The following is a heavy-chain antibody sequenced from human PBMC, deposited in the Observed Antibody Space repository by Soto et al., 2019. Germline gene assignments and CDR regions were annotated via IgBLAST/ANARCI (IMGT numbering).Heavy chain of an antibody. CDR2: TSYNGSKK. J-gene: IGHJ4*02. Sequence: GGSLRLSCAAFGFTFSSYAMHWVRQAPGQGLECVAVTSYNGSKKYYTDYSKARITISRDHSKNALYLQMNSLRGEDTAVYYCARGPSSLNRFDSWGQGALGTAST. CDR3: ARGPSSLNRFDS. V-gene: IGHV3-30-3*01. D-gene: IGHD2-2*01. CDR1: GFTFSSYA.